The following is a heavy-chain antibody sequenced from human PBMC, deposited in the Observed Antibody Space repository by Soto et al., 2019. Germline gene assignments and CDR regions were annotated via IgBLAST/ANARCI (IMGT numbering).Heavy chain of an antibody. CDR3: AHRHDLGSSDI. D-gene: IGHD3-16*01. CDR2: IYWNDDK. CDR1: GFSLSTRAVG. Sequence: SGPTLVNPIHTLTLTCTFSGFSLSTRAVGVGWIRQPPGKSLEWLALIYWNDDKRYSPSLKNRLTITKDTSTNHVVRTMTNMDPVDTATYYFAHRHDLGSSDIRGQGTTGTASS. J-gene: IGHJ3*02. V-gene: IGHV2-5*01.